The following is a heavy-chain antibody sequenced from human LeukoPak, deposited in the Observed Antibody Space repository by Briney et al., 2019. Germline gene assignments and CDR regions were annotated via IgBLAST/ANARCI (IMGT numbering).Heavy chain of an antibody. J-gene: IGHJ6*03. CDR1: GGSISSSSYY. V-gene: IGHV4-39*01. Sequence: SETLSLTCTVSGGSISSSSYYWGWIRQPPGKGLEWIGSIYYSGSTYYNPSLKSRVTISVDTSKNQFSLKLSSVTAADTAVYYCARIPGYSSGGYYYYMDVWGKGTTVTVSS. CDR3: ARIPGYSSGGYYYYMDV. CDR2: IYYSGST. D-gene: IGHD6-19*01.